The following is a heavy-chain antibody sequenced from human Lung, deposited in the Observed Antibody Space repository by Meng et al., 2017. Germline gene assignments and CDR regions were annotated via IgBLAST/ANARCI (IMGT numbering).Heavy chain of an antibody. Sequence: LQDWGQGVGRASGTLARTGAVSGGSITSSTWWSWVRQTPGKGLEWFGEIFHSGSTNYNPPLESRVTISVDKSKNQFSLKVYSVTAADTATYYCARFDISSSGRGDYWGQGILVTVSS. CDR3: ARFDISSSGRGDY. J-gene: IGHJ4*02. V-gene: IGHV4-4*02. CDR1: GGSITSSTW. D-gene: IGHD1-26*01. CDR2: IFHSGST.